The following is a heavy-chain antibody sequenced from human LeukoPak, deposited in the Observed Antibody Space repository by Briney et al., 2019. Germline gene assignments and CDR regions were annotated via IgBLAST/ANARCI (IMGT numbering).Heavy chain of an antibody. CDR3: GGGGDYYDSSGYYSIPHY. Sequence: GGSLRLSCAASGFTVSSNYMSWVRQAPGKGLEWVSVIYSGGSTYYEDSVKGRFTISRDNSKNTLYLQMNSLRAEDTAVYYCGGGGDYYDSSGYYSIPHYWGQGTLVTVSS. CDR2: IYSGGST. J-gene: IGHJ4*02. D-gene: IGHD3-22*01. V-gene: IGHV3-53*01. CDR1: GFTVSSNY.